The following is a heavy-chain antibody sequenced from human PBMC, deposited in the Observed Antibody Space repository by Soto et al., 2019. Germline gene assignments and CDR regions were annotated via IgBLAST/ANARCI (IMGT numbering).Heavy chain of an antibody. V-gene: IGHV1-8*01. J-gene: IGHJ4*02. D-gene: IGHD4-17*01. CDR3: ARTLYGANVDY. CDR2: MNPNSGNT. CDR1: GYTFTGYD. Sequence: QVQLVQSGAEVKKPGASVKVSCKASGYTFTGYDINWVRQATGQGLEWMGWMNPNSGNTGNAQKFLGRVTMTRNTSISTAYMVRSSLRCEDTAVYYCARTLYGANVDYWGQGTLVTVSS.